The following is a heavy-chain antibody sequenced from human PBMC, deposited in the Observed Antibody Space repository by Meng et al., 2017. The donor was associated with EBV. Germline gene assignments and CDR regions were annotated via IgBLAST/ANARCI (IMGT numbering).Heavy chain of an antibody. D-gene: IGHD3-10*01. Sequence: VQSVQSGAVVKKPGSSVKVSCKASGGTFRSYAISWVRQAPGQGLEWMGGIIPIFGTANYAQKFQGRVTITADESTSTAYMELSSLRSEDTAVYYCARGYYGSGSYYEVDYWGQGTLVTVSS. CDR3: ARGYYGSGSYYEVDY. CDR2: IIPIFGTA. V-gene: IGHV1-69*01. CDR1: GGTFRSYA. J-gene: IGHJ4*02.